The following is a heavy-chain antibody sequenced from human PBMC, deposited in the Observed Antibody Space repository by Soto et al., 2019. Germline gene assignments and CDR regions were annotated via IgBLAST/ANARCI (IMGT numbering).Heavy chain of an antibody. Sequence: AAVKVSCKASGYTFRNYGINGVRQAPGQGLEWIGWISAYNGNTNYAQKLQGRVTMTTNTSTSTAYMELRSLLAYDTAVYYCARVGAYSSASGPDFWGQGNLVTVSS. V-gene: IGHV1-18*01. D-gene: IGHD6-6*01. CDR3: ARVGAYSSASGPDF. CDR1: GYTFRNYG. J-gene: IGHJ4*02. CDR2: ISAYNGNT.